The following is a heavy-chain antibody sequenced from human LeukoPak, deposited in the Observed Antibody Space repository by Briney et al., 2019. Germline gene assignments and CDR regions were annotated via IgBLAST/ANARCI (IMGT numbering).Heavy chain of an antibody. D-gene: IGHD5-24*01. J-gene: IGHJ4*02. CDR1: GGTFSSYA. Sequence: GASVKVSCKASGGTFSSYAISWVRQAPGQGLEWMGTIIPIVGIANYAQKFQGRVTITADKFTSTAYMELSSLRSEDTAVYYCARDGEMATIYFDYWSQGTLVTVSS. CDR3: ARDGEMATIYFDY. V-gene: IGHV1-69*04. CDR2: IIPIVGIA.